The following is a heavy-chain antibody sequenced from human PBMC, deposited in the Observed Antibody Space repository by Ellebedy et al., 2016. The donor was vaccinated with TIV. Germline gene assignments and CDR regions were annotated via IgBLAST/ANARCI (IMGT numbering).Heavy chain of an antibody. Sequence: GESLKISCAASGFTFSTYAMSWVRQAPGKGLEWVSAISGSASSTFYANSVKGRFTISRDNSKNTLFLQLNSLRAEDTAVYYCEKEPRYYGSGSYSYFDYWGQGTLVTVSS. D-gene: IGHD3-10*01. CDR3: EKEPRYYGSGSYSYFDY. CDR2: ISGSASST. V-gene: IGHV3-23*01. CDR1: GFTFSTYA. J-gene: IGHJ4*02.